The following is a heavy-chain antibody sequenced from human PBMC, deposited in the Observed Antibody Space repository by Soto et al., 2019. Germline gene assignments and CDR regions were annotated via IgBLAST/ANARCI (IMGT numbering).Heavy chain of an antibody. D-gene: IGHD2-15*01. CDR2: ISYDESNQ. V-gene: IGHV3-30-3*01. CDR3: ARLIGGHELSYYYYAMDV. J-gene: IGHJ6*02. Sequence: PGGSLRLSCVASGFTFSSYAIHWVRQAPGKGLEWVAVISYDESNQYYADSVKGRFTISRDNSKNTLYLQMNSLRGDDTAMYYCARLIGGHELSYYYYAMDVWGQGTTVTVSS. CDR1: GFTFSSYA.